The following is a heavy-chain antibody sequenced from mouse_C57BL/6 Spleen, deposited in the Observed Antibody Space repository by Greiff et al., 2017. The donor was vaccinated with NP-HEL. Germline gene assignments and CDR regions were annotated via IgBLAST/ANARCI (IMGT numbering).Heavy chain of an antibody. CDR3: ARDYYYGSSSAWFAY. Sequence: VQLQQSGPELVKPGASVKISCKASGYAFSSSWLTWVKQRPGKGLEWIGRLYPGDGDTNYNGKFKGKATLTADKSSSTAYMQLSSLTSEDSAVYFCARDYYYGSSSAWFAYWGQGTLVTVSA. D-gene: IGHD1-1*01. V-gene: IGHV1-82*01. CDR1: GYAFSSSW. J-gene: IGHJ3*01. CDR2: LYPGDGDT.